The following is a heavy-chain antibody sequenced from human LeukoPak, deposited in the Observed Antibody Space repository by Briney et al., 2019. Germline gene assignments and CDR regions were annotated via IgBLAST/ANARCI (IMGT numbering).Heavy chain of an antibody. V-gene: IGHV3-30*02. CDR2: VRNDGSNE. D-gene: IGHD5-12*01. J-gene: IGHJ4*02. CDR1: GFTFSNDW. Sequence: GGSLRLSCAASGFTFSNDWMTWVRQAPGKGLEWVAFVRNDGSNEYYVGSVKGRFTISRDKSKNTLYLQMNSLRAEDTAVYSCAKESDSGYHSEGPKNWGLGTLVTVSS. CDR3: AKESDSGYHSEGPKN.